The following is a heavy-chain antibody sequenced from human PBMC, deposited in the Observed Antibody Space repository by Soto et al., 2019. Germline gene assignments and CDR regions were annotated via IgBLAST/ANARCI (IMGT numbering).Heavy chain of an antibody. D-gene: IGHD2-15*01. Sequence: QVHLVQSEAEVRKPGSSVKVSCKSSGGSFTTDAIIWVRQAPGQGLEWMGGINPLFRTPVYAQNFQGGVTLSADDSTSTAHLGVPGVTNEDTAVYCCARGVASRDWRQRTKATVYS. CDR3: ARGVASRD. J-gene: IGHJ4*02. CDR1: GGSFTTDA. V-gene: IGHV1-69*01. CDR2: INPLFRTP.